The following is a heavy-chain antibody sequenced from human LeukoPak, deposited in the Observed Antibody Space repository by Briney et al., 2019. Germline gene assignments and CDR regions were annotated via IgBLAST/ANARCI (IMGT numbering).Heavy chain of an antibody. CDR3: ARGGALWFGELLGYFDY. CDR1: GFTVSSNY. Sequence: GGSLRLSCAASGFTVSSNYMSWVRQAPGKGLEWVSVIYSGGSTYYADSVKGRFTISRDNSKNTLYPQMNSLRAEDTAVYYCARGGALWFGELLGYFDYWGQGTLVTVSS. D-gene: IGHD3-10*01. J-gene: IGHJ4*02. V-gene: IGHV3-53*01. CDR2: IYSGGST.